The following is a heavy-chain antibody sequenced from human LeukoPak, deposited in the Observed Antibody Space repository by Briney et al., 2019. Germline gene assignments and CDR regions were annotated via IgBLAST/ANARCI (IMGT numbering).Heavy chain of an antibody. CDR3: AQGVHDYYYMHV. D-gene: IGHD4/OR15-4a*01. CDR2: ISSIGGRT. CDR1: GFTFSTYC. Sequence: GGSMTLSWPAAGFTFSTYCMTWVRQAPGKGLEWVSCISSIGGRTLYADFVTGSLSISRGKSKHTLYLRTSNLRAEEPGVCDCAQGVHDYYYMHVWGKGTTVTVSS. V-gene: IGHV3-23*01. J-gene: IGHJ6*03.